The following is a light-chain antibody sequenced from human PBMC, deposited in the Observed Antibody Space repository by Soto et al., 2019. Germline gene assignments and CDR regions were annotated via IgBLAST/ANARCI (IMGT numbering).Light chain of an antibody. J-gene: IGLJ1*01. V-gene: IGLV1-51*01. CDR3: GTWDTGLRAYV. Sequence: QAVVTQPPSVSAAPGQKVTISCYGSSSSSHIGHHSVSWYQHLPGTAPKLLIYDNDQRPSGIPARFSGSKSATSATLDITGLQTGDEADYYCGTWDTGLRAYVLGTGTKLTVL. CDR1: SSSSHIGHHS. CDR2: DND.